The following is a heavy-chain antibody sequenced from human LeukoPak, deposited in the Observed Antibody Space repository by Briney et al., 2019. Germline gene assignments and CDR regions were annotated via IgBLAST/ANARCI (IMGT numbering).Heavy chain of an antibody. Sequence: GGSLRLSCAASGFTFSNYAMTWVRQAPGKGLEWVSAISGSDGSTYYSDSVTGRFTISRDNLQNTLYLQMSSLRAEDPGVYYCAKDGYDFWSAYQIDLWGQGTLVTVSS. CDR3: AKDGYDFWSAYQIDL. CDR1: GFTFSNYA. V-gene: IGHV3-23*01. J-gene: IGHJ5*02. D-gene: IGHD3-3*01. CDR2: ISGSDGST.